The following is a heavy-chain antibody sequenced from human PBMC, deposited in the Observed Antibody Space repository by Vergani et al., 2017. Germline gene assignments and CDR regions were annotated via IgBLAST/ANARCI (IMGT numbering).Heavy chain of an antibody. V-gene: IGHV4-39*07. J-gene: IGHJ4*02. CDR3: ARGLRDRAAAGTDFDY. D-gene: IGHD6-13*01. CDR2: INHSGST. Sequence: QLQLQESGPGLVKPSETLSLTCTVSGGSISSSSYYWGWIRQPPGKGLEWIGEINHSGSTNYNPSLKSRVTISVDTSKNQFSLKLSSVTAADTAVYYCARGLRDRAAAGTDFDYWGQGTLVTVSS. CDR1: GGSISSSSYY.